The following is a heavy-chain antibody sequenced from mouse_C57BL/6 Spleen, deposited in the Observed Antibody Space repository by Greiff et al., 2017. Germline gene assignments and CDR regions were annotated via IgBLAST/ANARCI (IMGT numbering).Heavy chain of an antibody. CDR2: ILPGSGST. V-gene: IGHV1-9*01. D-gene: IGHD2-3*01. CDR1: GYTFTGYW. CDR3: ARSPYEGYYDYFDY. Sequence: VKLQESGAELMKPGASVKLSCKATGYTFTGYWIEWVKQRPGHGLEWIGEILPGSGSTTYNQKFKGTATFTADTSSNTAYMQLRSLTTEDSAFDYCARSPYEGYYDYFDYWGQGTTRTVSS. J-gene: IGHJ2*01.